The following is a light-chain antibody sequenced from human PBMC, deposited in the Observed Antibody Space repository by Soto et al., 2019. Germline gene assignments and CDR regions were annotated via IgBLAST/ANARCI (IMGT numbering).Light chain of an antibody. Sequence: DIVMTQSPDSLAVSLGERATINCNSSQSILYTSNNRNYLAWYQQKPGQPPKLLLNWASARESGVPDRFSGSGSGTDFTLTINSLQTEDVATYYCQQYYTHPWTLGQGTKVDIK. CDR3: QQYYTHPWT. CDR1: QSILYTSNNRNY. V-gene: IGKV4-1*01. CDR2: WAS. J-gene: IGKJ1*01.